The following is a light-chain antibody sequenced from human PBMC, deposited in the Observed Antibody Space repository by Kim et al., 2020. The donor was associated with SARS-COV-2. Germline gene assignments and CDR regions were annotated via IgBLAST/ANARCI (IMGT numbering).Light chain of an antibody. Sequence: PGERATRSCRASQSVSNNLAWYQQKPGQAPRLLISGASTRATGIPARFSGSGSGTEFTLTISSLQSEDFAVYYCQQYNNWRGSFGGGTKVDIK. CDR1: QSVSNN. CDR3: QQYNNWRGS. J-gene: IGKJ4*01. V-gene: IGKV3-15*01. CDR2: GAS.